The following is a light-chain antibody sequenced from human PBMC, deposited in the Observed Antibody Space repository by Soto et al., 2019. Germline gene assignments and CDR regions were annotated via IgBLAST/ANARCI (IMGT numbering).Light chain of an antibody. CDR1: SSDVGGSNG. J-gene: IGLJ1*01. V-gene: IGLV2-18*02. CDR3: SSYTSSSTYV. CDR2: DVS. Sequence: QSVLTQPPSVSGSPGQSVAISCTGTSSDVGGSNGVSWYQQPPGTAPKLMIYDVSNRPSGVPDRFSGSKSGNTASLTIPGLQAEDEGDYYCSSYTSSSTYVFGTGTKVTVL.